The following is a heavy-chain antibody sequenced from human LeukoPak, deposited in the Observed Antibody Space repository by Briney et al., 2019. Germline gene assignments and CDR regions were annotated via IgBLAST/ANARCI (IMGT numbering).Heavy chain of an antibody. J-gene: IGHJ4*02. V-gene: IGHV3-23*01. D-gene: IGHD5-12*01. CDR1: GFTFSHG. CDR3: AKRGYSGWPYYFDY. CDR2: ISVSGDST. Sequence: GGSLRLSSAASGFTFSHGMSWVRQALGKGLEWVSAISVSGDSTYYVDSVKGRFTISRDNSKNTLYLQMNSLRAEDTAIYYCAKRGYSGWPYYFDYWGQGTLVTVSS.